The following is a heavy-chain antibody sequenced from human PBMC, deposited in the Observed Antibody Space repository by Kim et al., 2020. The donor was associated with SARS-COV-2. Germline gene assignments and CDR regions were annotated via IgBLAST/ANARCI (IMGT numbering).Heavy chain of an antibody. D-gene: IGHD3-22*01. V-gene: IGHV7-4-1*02. CDR3: ARGADDSSGYLPFDY. Sequence: QGFTGRFVFSLDTSVSTAYLQISSLKAEDTAVYYCARGADDSSGYLPFDYWGQGTLVTVSS. J-gene: IGHJ4*02.